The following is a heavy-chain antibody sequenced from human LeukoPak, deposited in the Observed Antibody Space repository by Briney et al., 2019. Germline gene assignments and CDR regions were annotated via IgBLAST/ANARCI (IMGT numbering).Heavy chain of an antibody. CDR2: ISAYNGNT. CDR1: GYTFTSYG. V-gene: IGHV1-18*01. CDR3: AREFYDFWSGYIGEARPNYYYYYGMDV. D-gene: IGHD3-3*01. J-gene: IGHJ6*02. Sequence: ASVTVSCTASGYTFTSYGISWVRQAPGQGLEWMGWISAYNGNTNYAQKLQGRVTMTTDTSTSTAYMELRSLRSDDTAVYYCAREFYDFWSGYIGEARPNYYYYYGMDVWGQGTTVTVSS.